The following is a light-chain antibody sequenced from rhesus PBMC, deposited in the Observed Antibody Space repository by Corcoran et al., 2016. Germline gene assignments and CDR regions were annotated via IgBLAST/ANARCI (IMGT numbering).Light chain of an antibody. V-gene: IGKV1-22*01. J-gene: IGKJ2*01. CDR2: KAS. CDR1: QDIISW. Sequence: DIQMNQSPSSLSASVGDTVTITCRASQDIISWLAWYQRKPGKAPKLQIYKASNLQSGGPSRFSGSGPGTELTLTISSLQSEDFATYDRQHYGSRPRYSFGKGTKVEI. CDR3: QHYGSRPRYS.